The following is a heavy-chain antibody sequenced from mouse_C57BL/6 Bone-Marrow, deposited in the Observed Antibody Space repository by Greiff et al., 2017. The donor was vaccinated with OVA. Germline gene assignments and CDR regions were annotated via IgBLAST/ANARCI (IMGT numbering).Heavy chain of an antibody. V-gene: IGHV1-82*01. J-gene: IGHJ2*01. CDR2: IYPGDGDT. CDR3: ASGYYYGSPHCDY. CDR1: GYAFSSSW. Sequence: VQLQQSGPELVKPGASVKISCKASGYAFSSSWMNWVKQRPGKGLEWIGRIYPGDGDTTYNGKFKGKATLTVDKSSSTAYMQLSSLTSEDSAVYFCASGYYYGSPHCDYWGQGTTPTVSS. D-gene: IGHD1-1*01.